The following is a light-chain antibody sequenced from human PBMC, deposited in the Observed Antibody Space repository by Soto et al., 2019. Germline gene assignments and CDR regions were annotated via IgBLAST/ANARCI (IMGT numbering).Light chain of an antibody. J-gene: IGLJ1*01. CDR1: NSNIGSNK. Sequence: QSVLTQPPSASGTPGQRVTISCSGSNSNIGSNKVNWYQQLPGTAPKLLIYTSNQRPSGVPDRFSGSKSGTSASLAISGLQSEDEADYYCATWDDSLHDNVFRTGTK. V-gene: IGLV1-44*01. CDR2: TSN. CDR3: ATWDDSLHDNV.